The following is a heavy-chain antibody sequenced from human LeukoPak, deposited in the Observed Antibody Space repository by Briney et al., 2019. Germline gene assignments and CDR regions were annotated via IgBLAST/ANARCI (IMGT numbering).Heavy chain of an antibody. D-gene: IGHD3-22*01. CDR1: GYSISSGYY. CDR3: ATPGEYYYDSSGYWDIPRPFDY. V-gene: IGHV4-38-2*02. Sequence: SETLSLTCTASGYSISSGYYWGWSRQPPGKVLEWIGSIYHSGITYYNPSLKSRVTISGDTSKNQFSLKLSSVSAADTAVYYCATPGEYYYDSSGYWDIPRPFDYWGQGTLVTVSS. J-gene: IGHJ4*02. CDR2: IYHSGIT.